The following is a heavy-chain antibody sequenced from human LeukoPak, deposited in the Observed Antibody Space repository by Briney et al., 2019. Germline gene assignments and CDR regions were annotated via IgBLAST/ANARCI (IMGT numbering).Heavy chain of an antibody. Sequence: SETLSLTCTVSGDAITGSTYYWGWIRQPPGKGLEWIVSMYYGGSTYSHPSLNSRVTIAADTPKNQYLLKLSSVTAAAADNYYCARQYYARTGYYYFDHWTQGTLVTVSS. CDR3: ARQYYARTGYYYFDH. CDR1: GDAITGSTYY. CDR2: MYYGGST. V-gene: IGHV4-39*01. J-gene: IGHJ4*02. D-gene: IGHD3-22*01.